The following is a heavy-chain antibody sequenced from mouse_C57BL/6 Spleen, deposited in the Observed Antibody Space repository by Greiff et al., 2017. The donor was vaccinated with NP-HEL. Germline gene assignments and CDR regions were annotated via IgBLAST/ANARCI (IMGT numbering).Heavy chain of an antibody. D-gene: IGHD4-1*01. CDR3: ARSKTDWAFDY. CDR1: GYTFTSYW. CDR2: IHPNSGGT. J-gene: IGHJ2*01. V-gene: IGHV1-72*01. Sequence: QVQLQQPGAELVKPGASVKVSCKASGYTFTSYWMHWVKQRPGQGLEWIGRIHPNSGGTKYNEKFKSKATLTVDKPSSTAYMQLSSLTSEDSAVYYCARSKTDWAFDYWGQGTTLTVSS.